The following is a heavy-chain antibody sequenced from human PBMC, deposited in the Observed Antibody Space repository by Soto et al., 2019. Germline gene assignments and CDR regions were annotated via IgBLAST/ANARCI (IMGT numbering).Heavy chain of an antibody. D-gene: IGHD1-26*01. CDR1: GFTFSSYA. CDR2: ISGSGDST. J-gene: IGHJ4*02. CDR3: ARRGSGSDYDY. V-gene: IGHV3-23*01. Sequence: EVQLLESGGGLVQPGGSLRLSCAASGFTFSSYAMRWVRQAPGKGLEWVSAISGSGDSTYYADSVKGRFTISRDNSKNTLYLQMNSLRGEDTAVYHCARRGSGSDYDYWGQGTRVTVSS.